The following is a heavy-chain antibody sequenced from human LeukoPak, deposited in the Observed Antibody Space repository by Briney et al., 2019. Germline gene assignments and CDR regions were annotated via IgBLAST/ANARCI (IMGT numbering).Heavy chain of an antibody. CDR2: ISGSVGST. V-gene: IGHV3-23*01. J-gene: IGHJ4*02. D-gene: IGHD1-1*01. Sequence: GGSLRLACAASGFTFSSYAMSWVRQAPGKGLEWVSAISGSVGSTYYADSVKGRFTISRDNSKNTLNLQMNSLRAEDTAVYYCARALDFYFAYWGQGALVTVSS. CDR3: ARALDFYFAY. CDR1: GFTFSSYA.